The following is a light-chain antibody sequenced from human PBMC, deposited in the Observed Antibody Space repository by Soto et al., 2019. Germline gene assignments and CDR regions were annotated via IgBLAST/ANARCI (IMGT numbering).Light chain of an antibody. CDR3: QQYGSAPGFT. CDR1: QRVSSSY. CDR2: GSS. J-gene: IGKJ3*01. Sequence: IVLTQSPGTLSLSPGERATLSCRASQRVSSSYLAWYQQNPGQAPRLLIYGSSSRATGIPDRFSGSGSGTDFTLTISRLEPEDFAVYYCQQYGSAPGFTFGPGTKVDIK. V-gene: IGKV3-20*01.